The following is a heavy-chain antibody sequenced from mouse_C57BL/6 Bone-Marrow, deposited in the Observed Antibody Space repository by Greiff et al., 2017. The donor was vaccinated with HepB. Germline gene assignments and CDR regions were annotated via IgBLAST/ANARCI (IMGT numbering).Heavy chain of an antibody. CDR1: GYTFTDYN. CDR3: APYDGWYFDV. V-gene: IGHV1-22*01. D-gene: IGHD2-3*01. Sequence: EVKLQESGPELVKPGASVKMSCKASGYTFTDYNMHWVKQSHGKSLEWIGYINPNNGGTSYNQKFKGKATLTVNKSSSTAYMELRSLTSEDSAVYYCAPYDGWYFDVWGTGTTVTVSS. CDR2: INPNNGGT. J-gene: IGHJ1*03.